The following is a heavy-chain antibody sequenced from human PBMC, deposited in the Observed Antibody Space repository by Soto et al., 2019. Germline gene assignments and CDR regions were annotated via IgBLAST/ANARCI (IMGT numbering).Heavy chain of an antibody. V-gene: IGHV3-7*03. CDR1: GFSISSYW. Sequence: VQLVESGGGLVQPGGSLRLSCAASGFSISSYWMNWVRQAPGKGLEWVAIIRKDGSENYYVDSVKGRFTISRDNAKNSLYLQMNSPTDDDTAVYYCAGGSGWLSDYWGLGTLVTVSS. CDR2: IRKDGSEN. D-gene: IGHD6-19*01. J-gene: IGHJ4*02. CDR3: AGGSGWLSDY.